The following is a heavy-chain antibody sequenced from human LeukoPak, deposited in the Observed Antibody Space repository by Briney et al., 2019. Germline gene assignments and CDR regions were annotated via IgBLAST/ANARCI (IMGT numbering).Heavy chain of an antibody. V-gene: IGHV4-59*01. CDR1: GGSISYY. J-gene: IGHJ4*02. Sequence: SETLSLTCTVSGGSISYYWSWIRPPPGRGLEWIGYIHYSGSTNYNPSLKSRVTMSVDTSKNQFSLKLSSVTAADTAVYYCARGTSGDRGDYWGQGTLVTVSS. D-gene: IGHD7-27*01. CDR2: IHYSGST. CDR3: ARGTSGDRGDY.